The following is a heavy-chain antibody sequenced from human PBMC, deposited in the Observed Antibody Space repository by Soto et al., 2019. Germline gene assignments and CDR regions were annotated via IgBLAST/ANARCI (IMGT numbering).Heavy chain of an antibody. J-gene: IGHJ4*02. CDR1: GFTFSSYS. CDR3: AKDPSVLLWVGRDHLYD. Sequence: PGGSLRLSCAASGFTFSSYSMSWVRQAPGKGLEWVSAISGSGGSTYYADSVKGRFTISRDNSKNTLYLQMNSLRAEDTAVYYCAKDPSVLLWVGRDHLYDWGQGTLVTVSS. V-gene: IGHV3-23*01. CDR2: ISGSGGST. D-gene: IGHD3-10*01.